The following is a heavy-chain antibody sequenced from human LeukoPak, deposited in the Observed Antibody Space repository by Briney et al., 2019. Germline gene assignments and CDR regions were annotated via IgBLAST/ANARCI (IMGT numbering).Heavy chain of an antibody. Sequence: PSETLSLTCTVSDGSISSYYWSWVRQPPGKGLEWIGYIYYSGSTNYNPSLKSRVTISVDTSKNQFSLKLSSVTAADTAVYYCARDKDGDLDYWGQGTLVTVSS. V-gene: IGHV4-59*01. CDR2: IYYSGST. J-gene: IGHJ4*02. CDR1: DGSISSYY. D-gene: IGHD4-17*01. CDR3: ARDKDGDLDY.